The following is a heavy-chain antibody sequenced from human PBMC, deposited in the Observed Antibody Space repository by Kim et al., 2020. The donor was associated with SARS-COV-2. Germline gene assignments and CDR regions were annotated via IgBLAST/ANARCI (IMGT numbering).Heavy chain of an antibody. V-gene: IGHV4-34*01. Sequence: SETLSLTCAVYGGSFSGYYWSWIRQPPGKGLEWIGEINHSGSTNYNPSLKSRVTISVDTSKNQFSLKLSSVTAADTAVYYCARGVVRGSGSYRNYYYGM. D-gene: IGHD3-10*01. CDR3: ARGVVRGSGSYRNYYYGM. CDR1: GGSFSGYY. CDR2: INHSGST. J-gene: IGHJ6*01.